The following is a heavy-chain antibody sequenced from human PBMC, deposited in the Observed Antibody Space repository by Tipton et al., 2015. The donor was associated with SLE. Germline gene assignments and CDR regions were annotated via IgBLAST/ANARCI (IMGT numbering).Heavy chain of an antibody. V-gene: IGHV4-39*07. CDR1: GGSISSSSYY. Sequence: GLVKPSETLSLTCTVSGGSISSSSYYWGWIRQPPGKGLEWIGSIYYSGSPYYNPSLKSRVTISVDTSKNQFSLKLSSVTAADTAVYYCARGSGSYGDFDYWGQGTLVTVSS. CDR3: ARGSGSYGDFDY. D-gene: IGHD1-26*01. J-gene: IGHJ4*02. CDR2: IYYSGSP.